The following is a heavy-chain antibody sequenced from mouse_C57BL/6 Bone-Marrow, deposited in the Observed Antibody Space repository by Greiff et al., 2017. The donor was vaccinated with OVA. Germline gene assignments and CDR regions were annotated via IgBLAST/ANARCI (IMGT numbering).Heavy chain of an antibody. CDR1: GFTFSDYY. D-gene: IGHD2-5*01. Sequence: DVMLVESGGGLVQPGGSLKLSCAASGFTFSDYYMYWVRQTPEKRLEWVAYISNGGGSTYYPDTVKGRFTISRDNAKNTLYLQMSRLKSEDTAMYYCSNYVDYFDYWGQGTTLTVSS. CDR2: ISNGGGST. V-gene: IGHV5-12*01. CDR3: SNYVDYFDY. J-gene: IGHJ2*01.